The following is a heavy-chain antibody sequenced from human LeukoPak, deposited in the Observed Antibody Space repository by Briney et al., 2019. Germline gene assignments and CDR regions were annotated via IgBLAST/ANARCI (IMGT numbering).Heavy chain of an antibody. CDR3: ARQAPNTAMVLFDY. J-gene: IGHJ4*02. CDR1: GYSFTSYW. V-gene: IGHV5-51*01. CDR2: IYPGDSDT. D-gene: IGHD5-18*01. Sequence: GESLKISCKDSGYSFTSYWIGWVRQLPGKGLEWMGIIYPGDSDTRYSPSFQGQVTISADKSISTAYLQWSSLKASDTAMYYCARQAPNTAMVLFDYWGQGTLVTVSS.